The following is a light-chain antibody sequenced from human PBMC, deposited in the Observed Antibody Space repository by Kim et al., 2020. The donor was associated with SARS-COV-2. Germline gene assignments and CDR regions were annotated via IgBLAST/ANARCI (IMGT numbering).Light chain of an antibody. CDR3: NFRDSSGNHLV. Sequence: SSELTQDPAVSVALGQTVRITCQGDSLRSYYASWYQQKPGQAPVLITYGKNNRPSGIPDRFSGSSSGNTASLTITGAQAEDEADYYCNFRDSSGNHLVFG. CDR1: SLRSYY. CDR2: GKN. J-gene: IGLJ3*02. V-gene: IGLV3-19*01.